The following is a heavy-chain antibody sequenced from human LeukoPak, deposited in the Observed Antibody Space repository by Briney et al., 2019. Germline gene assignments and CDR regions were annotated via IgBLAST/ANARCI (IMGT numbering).Heavy chain of an antibody. V-gene: IGHV1-2*02. D-gene: IGHD6-13*01. CDR3: ATPNPQYSSSWYGAFDI. J-gene: IGHJ3*02. Sequence: EASVKVSCKASGYTFTGYYMHWVRQAPGQGLEWMGWINPNSGGTNYAQKFQGRVTMTRDTSISTAYMELSRLRSDDTAVYYCATPNPQYSSSWYGAFDIWGQGTMVTVSS. CDR1: GYTFTGYY. CDR2: INPNSGGT.